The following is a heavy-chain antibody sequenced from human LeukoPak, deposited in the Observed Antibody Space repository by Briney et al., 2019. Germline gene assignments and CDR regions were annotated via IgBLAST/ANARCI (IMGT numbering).Heavy chain of an antibody. J-gene: IGHJ4*02. D-gene: IGHD5-12*01. V-gene: IGHV1-2*02. Sequence: ASVKVSCKASGYTFTGYYMHWVRQAPGQGLEWTGWINPNSGGTNYAQKFQGRVTMTRDTSISTAYMELSRLRSDDTAVYYCASDDSGYDGTPEWGQGTLVTVSS. CDR2: INPNSGGT. CDR1: GYTFTGYY. CDR3: ASDDSGYDGTPE.